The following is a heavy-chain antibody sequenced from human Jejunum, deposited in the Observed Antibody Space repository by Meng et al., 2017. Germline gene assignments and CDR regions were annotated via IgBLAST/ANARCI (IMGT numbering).Heavy chain of an antibody. CDR3: AGGGLVRSTRGYFDY. CDR2: TNYRSKWYI. J-gene: IGHJ4*02. V-gene: IGHV6-1*01. D-gene: IGHD1-26*01. Sequence: QIQLQQSGPGLVKPSQTLSLTCAISGDGVSSNSAGWNWIRQSPSRGLEWLGRTNYRSKWYIDYAVSVKSRIIINPDTSKNQFSLHLNSVTPEDTAVYYCAGGGLVRSTRGYFDYWGQGTLVTVSS. CDR1: GDGVSSNSAG.